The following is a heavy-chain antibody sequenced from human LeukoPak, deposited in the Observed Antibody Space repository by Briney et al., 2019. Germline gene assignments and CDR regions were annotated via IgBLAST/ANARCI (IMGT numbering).Heavy chain of an antibody. V-gene: IGHV5-51*01. D-gene: IGHD2-15*01. Sequence: GESLKISCKGSGYSFSSYWIGWGRQMPGKGLEWMGIIYPADSHTRYSPSFQGQVTISADKSISTAYLQWSSLKASDTAIYYCARPAGYCSGGSCYPAYWGRGTLVTVSS. J-gene: IGHJ4*02. CDR2: IYPADSHT. CDR1: GYSFSSYW. CDR3: ARPAGYCSGGSCYPAY.